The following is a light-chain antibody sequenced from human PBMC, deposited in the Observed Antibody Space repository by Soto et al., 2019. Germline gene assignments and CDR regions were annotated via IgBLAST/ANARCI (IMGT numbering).Light chain of an antibody. J-gene: IGLJ2*01. CDR3: ASYTRTTTLV. V-gene: IGLV2-14*01. Sequence: QSVLTQPASVSGSPGQSITISCTGTISDIGGYNFISWYQHHPGKAPKIVIYDVNNRPSGISYRFSGSKSGNTASLTISGLQAEDEADYYCASYTRTTTLVFGGGTKLTVL. CDR1: ISDIGGYNF. CDR2: DVN.